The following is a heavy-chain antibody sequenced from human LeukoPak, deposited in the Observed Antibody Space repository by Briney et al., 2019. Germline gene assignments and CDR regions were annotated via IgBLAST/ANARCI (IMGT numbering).Heavy chain of an antibody. D-gene: IGHD3-10*01. CDR1: GFTFSSYG. V-gene: IGHV3-48*04. Sequence: PGGSLRLSCAASGFTFSSYGMHWVRQAPGKGLEWVSYISSSSSTIYYADSVKGRFTISRDNAKNSLYLQMNSLRAEDTAVYYCARIDADGSGSYFDYFDYWGQGTLVTVSS. CDR3: ARIDADGSGSYFDYFDY. J-gene: IGHJ4*02. CDR2: ISSSSSTI.